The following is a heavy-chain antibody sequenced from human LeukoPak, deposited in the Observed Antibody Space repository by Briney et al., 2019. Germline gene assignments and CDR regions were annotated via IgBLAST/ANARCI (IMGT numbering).Heavy chain of an antibody. CDR1: GYTFTGYY. CDR2: INPNSGGT. Sequence: ASVRVSCKASGYTFTGYYMDWVRQARGQGLEWMGWINPNSGGTNYAQKFQGRVTMTRDTSISTAYMELSRLRSDDTAVYYCARGGRIQLWNKGFDYWGQGTLVTVSS. V-gene: IGHV1-2*02. J-gene: IGHJ4*02. D-gene: IGHD5-18*01. CDR3: ARGGRIQLWNKGFDY.